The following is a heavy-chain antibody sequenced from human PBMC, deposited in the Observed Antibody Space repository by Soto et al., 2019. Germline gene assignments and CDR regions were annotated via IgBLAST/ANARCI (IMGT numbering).Heavy chain of an antibody. Sequence: QVQLVESGGGVVQPGRSLRLSCAASGFTFSSYGMHWVRQAPGKGLEWVAVISYDGSNKYYADSVKGRFTISRDNSKNTLYLQMNSLRAEDTAVYYCAKTSSGWSNPFDYWGQGTLVTVSS. CDR1: GFTFSSYG. CDR2: ISYDGSNK. V-gene: IGHV3-30*18. J-gene: IGHJ4*02. D-gene: IGHD6-19*01. CDR3: AKTSSGWSNPFDY.